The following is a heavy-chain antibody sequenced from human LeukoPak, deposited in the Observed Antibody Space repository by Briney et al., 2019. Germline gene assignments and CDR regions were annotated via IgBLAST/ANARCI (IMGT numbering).Heavy chain of an antibody. V-gene: IGHV4-34*01. D-gene: IGHD6-13*01. CDR1: DGSFSGCY. J-gene: IGHJ3*01. Sequence: PSETLSLTCAVYDGSFSGCYWSWIRQPPGKGLEWIGEINHSGSTNYNPSLKSRVTISVDTSKNQFSLKVSSVTAAHTAVYYCARVRAAAATGALDVWGQGTKVTVSS. CDR2: INHSGST. CDR3: ARVRAAAATGALDV.